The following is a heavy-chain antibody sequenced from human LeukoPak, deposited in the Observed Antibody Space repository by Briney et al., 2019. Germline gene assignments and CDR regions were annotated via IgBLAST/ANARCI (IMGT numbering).Heavy chain of an antibody. CDR1: GFTFSDYA. CDR2: ISSGGSYI. CDR3: ARGPALYCTSSSCLDGGD. J-gene: IGHJ4*02. V-gene: IGHV3-21*01. Sequence: GGSLRLSCAASGFTFSDYAMNWVRQAPGKGLEWVSSISSGGSYISYADSVKGRFTVSRDNAKDSLFLQMRSLRDEDTAVYYCARGPALYCTSSSCLDGGDWGQGTLVSVSS. D-gene: IGHD2-2*01.